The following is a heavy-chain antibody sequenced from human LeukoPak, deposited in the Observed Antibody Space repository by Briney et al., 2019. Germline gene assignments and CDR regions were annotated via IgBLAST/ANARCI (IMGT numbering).Heavy chain of an antibody. CDR3: AKDPPAFRDY. CDR2: ISYDGSNK. V-gene: IGHV3-30*18. J-gene: IGHJ4*02. D-gene: IGHD2-21*01. CDR1: GFTFSSYG. Sequence: GGSLRLSCAASGFTFSSYGMHWVRQAPGKGLEWVAVISYDGSNKYYADSVKGRFTISRDNSKNTLYLQMNGLRAEDTAVYYCAKDPPAFRDYWGQGTLVTVSS.